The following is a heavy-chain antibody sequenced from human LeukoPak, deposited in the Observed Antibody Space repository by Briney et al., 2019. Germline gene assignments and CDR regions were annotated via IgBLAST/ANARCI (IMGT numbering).Heavy chain of an antibody. J-gene: IGHJ4*02. CDR2: IIPIFGTA. CDR3: AREGRVSSGWYKY. CDR1: GGTFSSYA. D-gene: IGHD6-19*01. Sequence: SVKVSCKASGGTFSSYAISWVRQAPGQGLEWMGGIIPIFGTANYAQKFQGRVTITADESTSTAYMELSSLRSEDTAVYYCAREGRVSSGWYKYWGQGTLVTVSS. V-gene: IGHV1-69*13.